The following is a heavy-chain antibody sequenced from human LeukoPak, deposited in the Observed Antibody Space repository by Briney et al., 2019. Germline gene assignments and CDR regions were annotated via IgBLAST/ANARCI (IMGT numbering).Heavy chain of an antibody. CDR3: ATAAAGEDAFDI. J-gene: IGHJ3*02. Sequence: ASVKVSCKVSGYTLTGLSMHWVRQAPGKGLEWMGGFDPEDGKTIYAQKFQGRVTMTEDTSTDTAYMELSSLRSEDTAVYYCATAAAGEDAFDIWGQGTMVTVSS. V-gene: IGHV1-24*01. D-gene: IGHD6-13*01. CDR1: GYTLTGLS. CDR2: FDPEDGKT.